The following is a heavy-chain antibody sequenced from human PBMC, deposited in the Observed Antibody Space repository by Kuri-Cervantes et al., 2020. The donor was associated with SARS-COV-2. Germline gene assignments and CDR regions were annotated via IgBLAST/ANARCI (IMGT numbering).Heavy chain of an antibody. Sequence: GSLRLSCSVSGGSLTRSSYYWGWIRQPPGKGLEWIGSTYYSGSTHYNPSLKSRVTISVDASKNQFSLKLSSVTAADTAVYYCARNTMTYYWYFDLWGRGTLVTVSS. CDR2: TYYSGST. D-gene: IGHD4-17*01. J-gene: IGHJ2*01. CDR3: ARNTMTYYWYFDL. CDR1: GGSLTRSSYY. V-gene: IGHV4-39*07.